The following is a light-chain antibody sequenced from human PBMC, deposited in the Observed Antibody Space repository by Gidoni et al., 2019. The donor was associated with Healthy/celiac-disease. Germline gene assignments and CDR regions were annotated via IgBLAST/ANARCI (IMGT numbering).Light chain of an antibody. CDR2: DAS. J-gene: IGKJ2*01. V-gene: IGKV1-33*01. CDR1: QDSSNY. CDR3: QQYDNLPRYT. Sequence: DIQMTQSPSSLSASVGDRVPITCQASQDSSNYLNWYQQKPGKAPKLLIYDASNLETGVPSRFSGSGSGTDFTFTISSLQPEDIATYYCQQYDNLPRYTFGQGTKLEIK.